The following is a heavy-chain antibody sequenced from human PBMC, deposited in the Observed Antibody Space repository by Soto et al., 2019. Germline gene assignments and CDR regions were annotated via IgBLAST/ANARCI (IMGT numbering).Heavy chain of an antibody. D-gene: IGHD3-22*01. V-gene: IGHV3-48*01. CDR1: GFIFSSYS. CDR3: ARDLYYYDSSGYSPDY. Sequence: EVQLVESGGGLVQPGGSLRLSCAASGFIFSSYSMNWVRQAPEKGLEWVSYITSSSNTIYYADSVKGRFTISRDNAKNSLYLQMNSLSAEDTAVYYCARDLYYYDSSGYSPDYWGQGTLVTVSS. CDR2: ITSSSNTI. J-gene: IGHJ4*02.